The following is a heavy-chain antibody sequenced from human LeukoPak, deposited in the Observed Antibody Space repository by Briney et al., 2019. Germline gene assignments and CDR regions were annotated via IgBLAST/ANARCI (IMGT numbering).Heavy chain of an antibody. CDR2: IYTSGST. CDR1: TRSPSSYY. J-gene: IGHJ6*02. CDR3: AREATYYYVSGERYYGMDV. V-gene: IGHV4-4*07. Sequence: SQSLSLTCLVSTRSPSSYYSSWIRPPAGNGLEWIGRIYTSGSTNYDPSLNSRVTMSVDTSKNHFSLKLSSVTAADTAVYYCAREATYYYVSGERYYGMDVWGQGTTVTVSS. D-gene: IGHD3-10*01.